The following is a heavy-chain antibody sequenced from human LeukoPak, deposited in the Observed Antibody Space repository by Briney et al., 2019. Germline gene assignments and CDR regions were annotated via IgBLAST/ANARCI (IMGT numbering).Heavy chain of an antibody. CDR2: ISWDGGST. D-gene: IGHD2-2*02. J-gene: IGHJ4*02. Sequence: GGSLRLSCAASGFTFDEYAMHWVRQAPGKGLEWVSLISWDGGSTYYADSVKGRFTISRDNSKNSLYLQMNSLRAEDTALYYCAKAVGYCSSTSCYTSDYWGQGTLVTVSS. CDR1: GFTFDEYA. CDR3: AKAVGYCSSTSCYTSDY. V-gene: IGHV3-43D*03.